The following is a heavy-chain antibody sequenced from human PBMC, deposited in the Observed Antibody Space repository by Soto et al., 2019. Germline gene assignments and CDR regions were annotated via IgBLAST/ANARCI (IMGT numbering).Heavy chain of an antibody. CDR3: ARAFYDSSGYYPYFDY. J-gene: IGHJ4*02. D-gene: IGHD3-22*01. Sequence: PGGSLRLSCAASGFTFSSHWMSWVRQAPGKGLEWVANIKQDGSEKNYVDSVKGRFTISRDNAKNSLYLQMNSLRAEDTAVYYCARAFYDSSGYYPYFDYWGQGTLVTVSS. V-gene: IGHV3-7*02. CDR1: GFTFSSHW. CDR2: IKQDGSEK.